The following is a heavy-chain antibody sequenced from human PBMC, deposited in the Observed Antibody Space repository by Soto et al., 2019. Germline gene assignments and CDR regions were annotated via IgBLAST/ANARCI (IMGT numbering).Heavy chain of an antibody. CDR3: GKDIRSGSIDY. J-gene: IGHJ4*02. CDR1: GYIFGNHG. D-gene: IGHD1-1*01. CDR2: VWSHGTDQ. Sequence: GGSLRLSCIASGYIFGNHGMHWVRQAPGKGLEWVAVVWSHGTDQYYGDSVKGRFTVSKDDSTKTVYLRMNSLRAEDTAIYYCGKDIRSGSIDYWGQGTLVTVSS. V-gene: IGHV3-33*06.